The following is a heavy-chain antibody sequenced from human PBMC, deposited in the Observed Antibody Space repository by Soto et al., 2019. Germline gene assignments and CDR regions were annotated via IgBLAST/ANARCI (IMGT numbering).Heavy chain of an antibody. CDR2: IRGSGGST. CDR1: GCPFSSYW. CDR3: AKVLEGVVVAANIPSGLDY. Sequence: GGSLRLSCASSGCPFSSYWMSWVRQAPGKGLEWVSAIRGSGGSTYYADSVKGRFTISRDNSKNTLYLQMNSLRAEDTAVYYCAKVLEGVVVAANIPSGLDYWGQGTLVTVSS. V-gene: IGHV3-23*01. D-gene: IGHD2-15*01. J-gene: IGHJ4*02.